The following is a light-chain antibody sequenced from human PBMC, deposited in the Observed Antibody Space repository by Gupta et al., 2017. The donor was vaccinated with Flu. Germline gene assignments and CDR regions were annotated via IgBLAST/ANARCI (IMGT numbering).Light chain of an antibody. J-gene: IGKJ4*01. V-gene: IGKV3-11*01. CDR3: QQRSSWPIT. Sequence: EIVLTQSPATLSLSPGERATLSCRASQSVSSYLVWYQQKPGQAPRLLIYDTSNRATGIPARFSGSGSGTEFTLTISSLEPEDFAVYYCQQRSSWPITVGGGTKVEIK. CDR2: DTS. CDR1: QSVSSY.